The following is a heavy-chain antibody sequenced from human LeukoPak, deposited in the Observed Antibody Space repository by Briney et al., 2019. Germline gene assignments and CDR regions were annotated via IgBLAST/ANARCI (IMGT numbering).Heavy chain of an antibody. V-gene: IGHV1-18*01. Sequence: ASVKVSCKASGYTFTSYGISWVRQAPGQGLEWMGWISAYNGNTNYAQKLQGRVTMTTDTSTSTAYMELRSLRSDDTAVYYCARIRTKSRWLPPIATWGQGTLVTVSS. CDR1: GYTFTSYG. D-gene: IGHD5-24*01. CDR3: ARIRTKSRWLPPIAT. CDR2: ISAYNGNT. J-gene: IGHJ5*02.